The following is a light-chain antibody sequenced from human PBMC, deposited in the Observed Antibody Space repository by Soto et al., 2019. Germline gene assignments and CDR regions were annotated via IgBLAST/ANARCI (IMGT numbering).Light chain of an antibody. V-gene: IGLV2-11*01. CDR2: GVS. J-gene: IGLJ1*01. CDR3: CSYSDTYTDV. CDR1: SSDVGGYDY. Sequence: QSALTQPRSVSESPGQSVTISCTGNSSDVGGYDYLSWYQQHPGKAPKLLIYGVSERPSGVPDRFSGSKSGSTASLTISGLQAEDEADYYCCSYSDTYTDVFGTGTKVTVL.